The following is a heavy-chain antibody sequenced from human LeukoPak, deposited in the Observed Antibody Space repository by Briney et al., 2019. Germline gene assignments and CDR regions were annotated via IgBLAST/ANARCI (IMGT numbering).Heavy chain of an antibody. CDR3: AKDFSPNPLDIVVVVAAPTFDP. V-gene: IGHV3-23*01. D-gene: IGHD2-15*01. CDR2: ISGSGGST. J-gene: IGHJ5*02. Sequence: GGSLRLSCAASGFTFSSYAMSWVRQAPGKGLEWVSAISGSGGSTYYADSVKGRFTISRDNSKNTLYLQMNSLRAEDTAVYYCAKDFSPNPLDIVVVVAAPTFDPWGQGTLVTVSS. CDR1: GFTFSSYA.